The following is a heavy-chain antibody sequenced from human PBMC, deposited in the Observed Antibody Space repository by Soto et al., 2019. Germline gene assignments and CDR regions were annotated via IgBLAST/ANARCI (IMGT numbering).Heavy chain of an antibody. D-gene: IGHD4-17*01. J-gene: IGHJ4*02. V-gene: IGHV4-59*01. Sequence: PSETLSLTCTISSGSIGSYYWTWIRQPPGKGLEWIGHIYYSGSTNYNPSLKSRLTLSLDTSKNQFSLKLTSVTAADTAVYYCARGEDYGDSLNYWGQGTLVTVSS. CDR2: IYYSGST. CDR1: SGSIGSYY. CDR3: ARGEDYGDSLNY.